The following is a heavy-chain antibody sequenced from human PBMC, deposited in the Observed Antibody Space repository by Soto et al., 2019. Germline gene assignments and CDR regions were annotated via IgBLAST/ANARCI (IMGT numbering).Heavy chain of an antibody. CDR1: GFSLSDYW. CDR3: VRAPEQRPIDF. CDR2: ISVDGRDT. J-gene: IGHJ4*01. V-gene: IGHV3-74*03. D-gene: IGHD6-19*01. Sequence: GGSLRLSCAASGFSLSDYWMHWVRQVPGKGLLWVSRISVDGRDTTYADSVKGRFTISRDNAKNTLYLQMDSLRAEDTAVYYCVRAPEQRPIDFWGHGSLDTVS.